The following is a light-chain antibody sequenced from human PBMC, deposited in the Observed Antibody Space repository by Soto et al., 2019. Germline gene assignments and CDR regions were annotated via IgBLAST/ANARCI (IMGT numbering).Light chain of an antibody. CDR1: SSNVGIND. Sequence: QSVLTQPPSLSAAPGQTVSISCSGSSSNVGINDVSWYQHVPGTAPRLLIYDSYKRPSGIPDRFSGPKSGTSATLGITGLQTGDEGDYYCATWDTSQRGVIFGGGTKLTVL. CDR3: ATWDTSQRGVI. V-gene: IGLV1-51*01. CDR2: DSY. J-gene: IGLJ2*01.